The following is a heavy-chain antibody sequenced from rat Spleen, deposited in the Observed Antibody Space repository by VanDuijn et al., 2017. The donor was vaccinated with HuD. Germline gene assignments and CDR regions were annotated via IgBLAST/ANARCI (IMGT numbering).Heavy chain of an antibody. Sequence: EVQLAESGGGLVQPGRSLKVSCAASGFSFSNYGTHWIRQAPTKGLEWVASISPSGGSTYYRDSVKGRFTISRDNAKSTLYLQMDSLRSENTATDYGVSHGARISRFAYWGQGTLVTVSS. V-gene: IGHV5-19*01. D-gene: IGHD2-7*01. CDR2: ISPSGGST. CDR3: VSHGARISRFAY. J-gene: IGHJ3*01. CDR1: GFSFSNYG.